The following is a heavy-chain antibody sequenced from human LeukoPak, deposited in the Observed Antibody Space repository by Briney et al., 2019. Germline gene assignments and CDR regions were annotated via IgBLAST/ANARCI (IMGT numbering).Heavy chain of an antibody. D-gene: IGHD3-22*01. Sequence: SETLSLTCAVYGGSFSGYYWSWIRQPPGKGLEWIGEINHSGSTSYNPSLKSRVTISVDTSKNQFSLELSSVTAADTALYYCARGGGSSDYYLDNWGQGTLVTVSS. CDR1: GGSFSGYY. J-gene: IGHJ4*02. V-gene: IGHV4-34*01. CDR3: ARGGGSSDYYLDN. CDR2: INHSGST.